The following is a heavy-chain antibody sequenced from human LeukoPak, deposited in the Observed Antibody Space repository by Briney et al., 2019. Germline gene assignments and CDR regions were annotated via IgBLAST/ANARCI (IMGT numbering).Heavy chain of an antibody. D-gene: IGHD4-17*01. Sequence: PSETLSLTCTVSGGSISSSNYYWGWIRQPPGKGLEWIGSIYYSGSTYYNPSLKSRVTISVDTSKSQFSLNLNPVTAADTAVYYCARDGDNFDYWGQGTLVTVSS. CDR3: ARDGDNFDY. CDR2: IYYSGST. CDR1: GGSISSSNYY. V-gene: IGHV4-39*07. J-gene: IGHJ4*02.